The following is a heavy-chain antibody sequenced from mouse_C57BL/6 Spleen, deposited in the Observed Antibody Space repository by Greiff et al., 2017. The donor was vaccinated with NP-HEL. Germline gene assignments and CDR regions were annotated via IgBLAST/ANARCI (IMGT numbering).Heavy chain of an antibody. D-gene: IGHD2-1*01. J-gene: IGHJ4*01. V-gene: IGHV1-26*01. CDR1: GYTFTDYY. Sequence: EVQLQQSGPELVKPGASVKISCKASGYTFTDYYMNWVKQSHGKSLEWIGDINPNNGGTSYIQKFKGKATLTVDKPSSTAYMELRSLTSEDSAVYYCARPGFMVVSYYYAMDYWGQGTSVTVSS. CDR3: ARPGFMVVSYYYAMDY. CDR2: INPNNGGT.